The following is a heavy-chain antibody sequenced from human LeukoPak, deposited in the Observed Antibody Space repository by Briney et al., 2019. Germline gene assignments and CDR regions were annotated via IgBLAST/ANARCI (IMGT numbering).Heavy chain of an antibody. CDR2: MNPNSGNT. V-gene: IGHV1-8*02. Sequence: GASVKVSCKASGGTFSSYAINWVQQATGQGLEWMGWMNPNSGNTGYAQKFQGRVTMTRNTSISTAYMELSSLRSEDTAVYYCARGPGKITIFGVVQYYYYYMDVWGKGTTVTVSS. J-gene: IGHJ6*03. D-gene: IGHD3-3*01. CDR3: ARGPGKITIFGVVQYYYYYMDV. CDR1: GGTFSSYA.